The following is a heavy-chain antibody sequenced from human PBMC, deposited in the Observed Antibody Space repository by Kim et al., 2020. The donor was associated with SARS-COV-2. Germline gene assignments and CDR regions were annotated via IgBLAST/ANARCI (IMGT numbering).Heavy chain of an antibody. Sequence: GGSLRLSCTASGFTFGDYAMSWFRQAPGKGLEWVGFIRSKAYGGTTEYAASVKGRFTISRDDSKSIAYLQMNSLKTEDTAVYYCTRTDVTGIALHYFDYWGQGTLVTVSS. CDR1: GFTFGDYA. V-gene: IGHV3-49*03. J-gene: IGHJ4*02. CDR2: IRSKAYGGTT. CDR3: TRTDVTGIALHYFDY. D-gene: IGHD6-13*01.